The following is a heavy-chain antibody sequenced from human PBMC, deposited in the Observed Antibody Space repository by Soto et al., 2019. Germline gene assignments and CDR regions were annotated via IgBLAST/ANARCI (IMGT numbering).Heavy chain of an antibody. CDR2: INPYRGAT. V-gene: IGHV1-2*02. CDR3: AREHVRPRTGAMDV. Sequence: GASVKVSCKASGYSFTDYYMHWVRQAPGQGLEWMGWINPYRGATNYAQKFQGRVIMTRDTSISTAYMELSRLRSDDTAVYWCAREHVRPRTGAMDVWGQGTTVTVSS. CDR1: GYSFTDYY. J-gene: IGHJ6*02. D-gene: IGHD1-1*01.